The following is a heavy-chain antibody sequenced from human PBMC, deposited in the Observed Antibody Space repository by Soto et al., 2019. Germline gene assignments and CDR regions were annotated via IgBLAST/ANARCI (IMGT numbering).Heavy chain of an antibody. CDR1: GFTFSSYD. D-gene: IGHD6-19*01. Sequence: EVQLVESGGGLVQPGGSLRLSCAASGFTFSSYDMHWVRQATGKGLEWVSAIGTAGDTYYPGSVKGRFTISRENAKNSLYLQINSLRAEDTAVYYCARPDGAVAGARAFDLWGRGTLVTVSS. CDR2: IGTAGDT. V-gene: IGHV3-13*01. CDR3: ARPDGAVAGARAFDL. J-gene: IGHJ2*01.